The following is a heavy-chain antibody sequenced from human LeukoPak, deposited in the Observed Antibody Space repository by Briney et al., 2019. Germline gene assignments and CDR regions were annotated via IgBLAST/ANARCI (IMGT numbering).Heavy chain of an antibody. CDR2: INQDGGRI. J-gene: IGHJ4*02. D-gene: IGHD5-24*01. V-gene: IGHV3-7*03. Sequence: GGSLRLSCAASGFTFSSYSMNWVRRAPGKGLEWVAIINQDGGRIGYGDSVKGRFTISRDNAQNSLYLQMNSLRAEDTAVYYCARERKNGYNLYYFDYWGQGTLVTVSS. CDR1: GFTFSSYS. CDR3: ARERKNGYNLYYFDY.